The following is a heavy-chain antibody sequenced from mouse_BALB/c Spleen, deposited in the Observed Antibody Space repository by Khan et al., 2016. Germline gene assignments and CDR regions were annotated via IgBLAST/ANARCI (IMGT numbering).Heavy chain of an antibody. Sequence: EVQLQESGPGLVKPSQSLSLTCTVTGYSITSDYAWNWIRQFPGNKLEWMGYISYSGSTSYNPSLKSRISITRDTSKNQFFLQLNSVTTEDTATYYYARRGYRYDFAYWGQGTLVTVSA. V-gene: IGHV3-2*02. D-gene: IGHD2-14*01. CDR2: ISYSGST. J-gene: IGHJ3*01. CDR1: GYSITSDYA. CDR3: ARRGYRYDFAY.